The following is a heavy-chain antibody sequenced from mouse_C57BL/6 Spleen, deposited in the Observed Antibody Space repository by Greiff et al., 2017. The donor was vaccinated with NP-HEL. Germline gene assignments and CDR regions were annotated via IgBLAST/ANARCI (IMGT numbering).Heavy chain of an antibody. J-gene: IGHJ1*03. Sequence: VQLQQSGAELVKPGASVKLSCTASGFNIKDYYMHWVKQRTEQGLEWIGRIDPEDGETKYAPQFQGKATITADTSSNTAYLQLSSLTSEDTAVYYCARIHYDYDPRYFDVWGTGTTVTVSS. CDR2: IDPEDGET. CDR1: GFNIKDYY. D-gene: IGHD2-4*01. CDR3: ARIHYDYDPRYFDV. V-gene: IGHV14-2*01.